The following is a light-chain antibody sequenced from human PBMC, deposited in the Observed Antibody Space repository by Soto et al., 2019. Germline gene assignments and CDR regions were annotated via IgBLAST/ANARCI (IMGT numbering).Light chain of an antibody. CDR2: GAS. J-gene: IGKJ1*01. Sequence: DIQMTQSPSTLSASVGDRVTITCRASQSISSWLAWYQQKPGKAPNLLIYGASSLESGVPSRFRGSGSGTEFTLTITSLQPDDFATYYCQQYNTYPWTFGQGTKVEI. V-gene: IGKV1-5*01. CDR3: QQYNTYPWT. CDR1: QSISSW.